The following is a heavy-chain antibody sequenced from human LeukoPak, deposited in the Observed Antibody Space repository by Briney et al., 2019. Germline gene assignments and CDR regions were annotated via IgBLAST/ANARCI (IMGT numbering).Heavy chain of an antibody. CDR2: ISSSGSTI. CDR3: ARDWGDYDFWSGSNDAFDI. D-gene: IGHD3-3*01. CDR1: GFTFSDYY. J-gene: IGHJ3*02. Sequence: GGSLRLSCAASGFTFSDYYMSWIRQAPGKGLEWVSYISSSGSTIYYADSVKGRFTISRDNAKNSLYLQMNSLRAEDTAVYYCARDWGDYDFWSGSNDAFDIWGQGTMVTVSS. V-gene: IGHV3-11*04.